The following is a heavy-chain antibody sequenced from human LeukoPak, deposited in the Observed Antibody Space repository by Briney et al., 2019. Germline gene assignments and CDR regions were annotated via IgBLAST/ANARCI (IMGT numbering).Heavy chain of an antibody. CDR1: GFNLNSYW. J-gene: IGHJ4*02. CDR2: INQDGSEK. Sequence: GGSLRLSCAASGFNLNSYWISWVRQAPGKGLEWLANINQDGSEKYYVDSVKGRFTISRDNDKNSLYLQMNCLRAEDRAVYYCTRIGYGVSFDYWGQGTLVTVSS. V-gene: IGHV3-7*02. D-gene: IGHD4/OR15-4a*01. CDR3: TRIGYGVSFDY.